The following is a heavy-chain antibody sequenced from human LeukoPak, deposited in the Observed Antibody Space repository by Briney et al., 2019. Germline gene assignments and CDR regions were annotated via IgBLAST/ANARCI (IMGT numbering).Heavy chain of an antibody. CDR1: GYTFTSYY. Sequence: AASVKVSCKASGYTFTSYYMHWVRQAPGQGLEWMGIINPSGGSTSYAQKFQGRVTMTRDTSTSTVYMELSSLRSEDTAVYYCARERYYYGSGSRNWFDPWGQGTLVTVSS. CDR3: ARERYYYGSGSRNWFDP. J-gene: IGHJ5*02. D-gene: IGHD3-10*01. CDR2: INPSGGST. V-gene: IGHV1-46*01.